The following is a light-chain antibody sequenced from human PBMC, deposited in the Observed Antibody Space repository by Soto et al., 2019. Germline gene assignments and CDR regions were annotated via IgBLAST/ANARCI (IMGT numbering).Light chain of an antibody. CDR1: SSDIGAYNY. Sequence: QSALTQSASVSGSPGQPITISCTGTSSDIGAYNYVSWYQQHPGKAPKLMIYDVSNRSSGVSKRFSGSKSGNTASLTISGLQADDEADYYCSSYTTRNSYVFGSGTKVTVL. V-gene: IGLV2-14*03. J-gene: IGLJ1*01. CDR3: SSYTTRNSYV. CDR2: DVS.